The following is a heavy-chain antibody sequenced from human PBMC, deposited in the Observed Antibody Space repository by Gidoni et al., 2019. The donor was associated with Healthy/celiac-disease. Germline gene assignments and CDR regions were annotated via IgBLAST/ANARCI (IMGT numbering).Heavy chain of an antibody. CDR1: DGSFSGYY. D-gene: IGHD1-26*01. V-gene: IGHV4-34*01. CDR2: IDHRGSS. J-gene: IGHJ4*02. CDR3: ARGRGASYWNF. Sequence: QVQLQQWGAGLLKPSETLSLTCGVYDGSFSGYYRSWIRQPPGKGLEWIGEIDHRGSSNYNPSLKSRVTISADTSKSQFSLKLSSVTAADTAVYYCARGRGASYWNFWGQGTLVTVSS.